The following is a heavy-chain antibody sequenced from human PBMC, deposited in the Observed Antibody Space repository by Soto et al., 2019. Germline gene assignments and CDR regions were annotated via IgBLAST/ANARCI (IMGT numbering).Heavy chain of an antibody. CDR3: ERDLAVGLVDY. V-gene: IGHV1-18*01. CDR2: ISAYNGNT. CDR1: GYTFTSYG. J-gene: IGHJ4*02. Sequence: QVQLVQSGAEVKKPGASVKVSCKASGYTFTSYGIILVRQSSGQGLEWMGWISAYNGNTKSVQKLQGRVTMTTDTSTSTDYMELRSPRSDDTAVYYCERDLAVGLVDYWGQGALVSVSS. D-gene: IGHD2-2*01.